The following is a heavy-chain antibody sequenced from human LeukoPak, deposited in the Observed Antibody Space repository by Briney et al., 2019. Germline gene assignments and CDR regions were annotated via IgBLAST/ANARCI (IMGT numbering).Heavy chain of an antibody. D-gene: IGHD1-26*01. CDR2: ISSTENT. CDR3: ARVPPSYSDSSKIYYYYYVDV. V-gene: IGHV4-4*07. J-gene: IGHJ6*03. Sequence: SETLSLTCTVSGGSITNCCWGWIRQPAGRGLDWIGRISSTENTAYSPSLQSRVTMSVDTSKNQFSLKLNSVTAADTAVYYCARVPPSYSDSSKIYYYYYVDVWGKGTPVTVSS. CDR1: GGSITNCC.